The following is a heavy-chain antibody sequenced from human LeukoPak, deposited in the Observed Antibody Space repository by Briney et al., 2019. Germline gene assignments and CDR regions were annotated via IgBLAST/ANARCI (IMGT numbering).Heavy chain of an antibody. CDR1: GYTFTSYD. D-gene: IGHD3-9*01. CDR2: MNPNSGNT. J-gene: IGHJ4*02. V-gene: IGHV1-8*01. Sequence: GASVKVSCKASGYTFTSYDINWVRQATGQGLEWMGWMNPNSGNTGYAQKFQGRVTMTRDTSISTAYMELSSLRSEDTAVHYCARLDILTGYSSDYWGQGTLVTVSS. CDR3: ARLDILTGYSSDY.